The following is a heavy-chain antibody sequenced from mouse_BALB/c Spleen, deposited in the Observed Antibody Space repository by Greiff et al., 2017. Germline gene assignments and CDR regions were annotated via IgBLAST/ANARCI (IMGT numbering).Heavy chain of an antibody. V-gene: IGHV7-3*02. CDR1: GFTFTDYY. J-gene: IGHJ2*01. CDR2: IRNKANGYTT. Sequence: EVNVVESGGGLVQPGGSLRLSCATSGFTFTDYYMSWVRQPPGKALEWLGFIRNKANGYTTEYSASVKGRFTISRDNSQSILYLQMNTLRAEDSATYYCARDGSSYDYWGQGTTLTVSS. D-gene: IGHD1-1*01. CDR3: ARDGSSYDY.